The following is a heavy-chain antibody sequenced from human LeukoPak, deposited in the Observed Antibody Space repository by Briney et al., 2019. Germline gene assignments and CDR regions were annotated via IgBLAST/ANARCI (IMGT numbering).Heavy chain of an antibody. CDR2: ISGSGGST. Sequence: GGSLRLSCAASGFTFSSYAMSWVRQAPGKGLEWVSAISGSGGSTYYADSVKGRFTISRDNSKNTLYLQMNSLRAEDTAVYYCATGIPWGGVRGVITPFDYWGQGTLVTVSS. D-gene: IGHD3-10*01. V-gene: IGHV3-23*01. J-gene: IGHJ4*02. CDR3: ATGIPWGGVRGVITPFDY. CDR1: GFTFSSYA.